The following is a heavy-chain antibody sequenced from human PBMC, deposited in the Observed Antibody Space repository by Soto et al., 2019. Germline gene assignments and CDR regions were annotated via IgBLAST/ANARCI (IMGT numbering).Heavy chain of an antibody. V-gene: IGHV1-69*18. CDR1: GGTFNNYP. Sequence: QVQLVQSGAEVKKPGSSVKVSCKASGGTFNNYPITWVRQAPGQGLEWMGSSIPIYGTANYAQRFQGRVTSTVDESTSTAYMELRSLRSDDTAVYYCARGRGYSGDDHYSYFDMDVWGQGTSVTVSS. J-gene: IGHJ6*02. CDR3: ARGRGYSGDDHYSYFDMDV. CDR2: SIPIYGTA. D-gene: IGHD5-12*01.